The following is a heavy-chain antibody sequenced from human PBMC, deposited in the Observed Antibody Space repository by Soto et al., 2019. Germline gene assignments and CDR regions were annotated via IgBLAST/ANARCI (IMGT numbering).Heavy chain of an antibody. D-gene: IGHD3-9*01. CDR3: ARHVGDYDILTGYYRYYYYYYMDV. CDR1: GGSITDSSYY. J-gene: IGHJ6*03. Sequence: PSETLSLTCTVSGGSITDSSYYWGWIRQPPGKGLEWIGSIHYSGNTYYNPSLKSRITISVDTSKNQFSLNLNSVTAADTAVYYCARHVGDYDILTGYYRYYYYYYMDVWGKGTTVTVSS. V-gene: IGHV4-39*01. CDR2: IHYSGNT.